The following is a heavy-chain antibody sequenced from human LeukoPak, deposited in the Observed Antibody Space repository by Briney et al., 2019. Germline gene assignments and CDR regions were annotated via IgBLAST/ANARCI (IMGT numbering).Heavy chain of an antibody. Sequence: GGSLRLSCAASGFTFSSYGMHWVRQAPGKGLEWVAVISYDGSNKYYADSVKGRFTISRDNSKNTLYLQMNSLRAEDTAVYYCAKDPQNSGGWSNYYYYYYGMDVWGQGTTVTVSS. CDR1: GFTFSSYG. CDR3: AKDPQNSGGWSNYYYYYYGMDV. CDR2: ISYDGSNK. V-gene: IGHV3-30*18. J-gene: IGHJ6*02. D-gene: IGHD6-19*01.